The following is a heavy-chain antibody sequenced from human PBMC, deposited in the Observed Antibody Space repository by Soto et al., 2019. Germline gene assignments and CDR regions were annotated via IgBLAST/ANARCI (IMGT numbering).Heavy chain of an antibody. J-gene: IGHJ6*02. CDR1: GYTFTSYG. CDR3: ARDRRYCSGGSCYSWRMDV. D-gene: IGHD2-15*01. V-gene: IGHV1-18*01. CDR2: ISAYNGNT. Sequence: ASVKVSCKASGYTFTSYGISWVRQAPGQGLEWMGWISAYNGNTNYAQKLQGRVTMTTDTSTSTAYMELRSLRSDDTAVYYCARDRRYCSGGSCYSWRMDVWGQGTTVTVSS.